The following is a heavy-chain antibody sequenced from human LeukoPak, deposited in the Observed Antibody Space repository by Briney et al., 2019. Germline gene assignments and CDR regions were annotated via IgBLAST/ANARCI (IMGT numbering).Heavy chain of an antibody. D-gene: IGHD6-13*01. CDR3: AKDGSWSFDY. Sequence: GGSLRLSCAASGFTFSSYGMHWVRQAPGKGLEWVAFIRSDGGDKYYADSVKGRLTISRDNSRNILYLQMNSLTAEDTAVYYCAKDGSWSFDYWGQGTLVTVSS. V-gene: IGHV3-30*02. CDR2: IRSDGGDK. J-gene: IGHJ4*02. CDR1: GFTFSSYG.